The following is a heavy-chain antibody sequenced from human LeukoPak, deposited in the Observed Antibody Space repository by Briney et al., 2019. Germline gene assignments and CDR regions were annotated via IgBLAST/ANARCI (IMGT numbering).Heavy chain of an antibody. J-gene: IGHJ6*02. CDR2: ISDRSDYI. CDR3: AIFGAHNHGLHV. D-gene: IGHD1-1*01. V-gene: IGHV3-21*01. CDR1: GFTFRAYG. Sequence: GGSLRLSCAASGFTFRAYGMNWVRQAPGKGLEWVSFISDRSDYIYYADSVRGRFTISRDNDKNSLSLEMSSLRDEDTAVYYCAIFGAHNHGLHVWGQGTTVIVSS.